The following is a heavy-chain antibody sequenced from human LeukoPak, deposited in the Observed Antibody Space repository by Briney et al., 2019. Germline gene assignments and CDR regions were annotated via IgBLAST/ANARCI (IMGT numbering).Heavy chain of an antibody. V-gene: IGHV4-31*03. Sequence: SETLSLTCTVSGGSISSGGYYWSWIRQHPGKGLEWIGYIYYSGSTYYNPSLKSRVTISVDTSKNQFSLKLSSVTAADTAVYYCARLGLQNYNWFDPWGQGTLVTVSS. J-gene: IGHJ5*02. CDR1: GGSISSGGYY. D-gene: IGHD2-21*02. CDR3: ARLGLQNYNWFDP. CDR2: IYYSGST.